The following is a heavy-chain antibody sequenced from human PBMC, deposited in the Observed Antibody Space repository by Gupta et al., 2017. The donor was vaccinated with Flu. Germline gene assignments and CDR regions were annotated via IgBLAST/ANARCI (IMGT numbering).Heavy chain of an antibody. J-gene: IGHJ4*02. CDR2: IYYSGST. Sequence: QVQLQESGPGLVKPSETLSLTCTVSGGSISSYYWSWIRQPPGKGLEWIGYIYYSGSTNYNPSLKRRVTISVDTSKNQFSLKLSSVTAAETAVYYCARVHRNERELPTPYYFDYWGQGTLVTVSS. D-gene: IGHD1-26*01. CDR3: ARVHRNERELPTPYYFDY. V-gene: IGHV4-59*01. CDR1: GGSISSYY.